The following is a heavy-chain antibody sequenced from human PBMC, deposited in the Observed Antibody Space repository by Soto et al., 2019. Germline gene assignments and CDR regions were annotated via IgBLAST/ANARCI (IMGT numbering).Heavy chain of an antibody. CDR2: LIPILGIA. J-gene: IGHJ4*02. V-gene: IGHV1-69*08. CDR1: GGTFSSYT. CDR3: AREGYCSGGSGSHFDY. Sequence: QVQLVQSGAEVKKPGSSVKVSCKASGGTFSSYTISWVRQAPGQGRECMGRLIPILGIANSAQKFPGRVTISADKSTSTAYLERSSLRSEDTAVYYCAREGYCSGGSGSHFDYWGQGTLVTVSS. D-gene: IGHD2-15*01.